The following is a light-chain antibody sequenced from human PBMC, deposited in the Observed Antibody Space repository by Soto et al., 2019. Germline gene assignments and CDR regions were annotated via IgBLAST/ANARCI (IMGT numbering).Light chain of an antibody. CDR2: GAS. Sequence: EIVMTQSPATLSVSPGERATLSCRASQSVSSNLAWYQQKPGQAPRLLIYGASTRATGIPARFSGSGSGTEFTLTTISLHSEDFAVYYCQQYNNWPLSFGQGTKLEIK. V-gene: IGKV3-15*01. CDR3: QQYNNWPLS. J-gene: IGKJ2*01. CDR1: QSVSSN.